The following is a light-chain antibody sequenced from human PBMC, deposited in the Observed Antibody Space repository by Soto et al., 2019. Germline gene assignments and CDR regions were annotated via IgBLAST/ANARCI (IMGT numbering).Light chain of an antibody. CDR1: QNIRSY. Sequence: DIQMTQSPSSLSASVGDRVTITCRACQNIRSYLNWYQQKPGKAPQLLIYATSSLQTGVPSRFSASGSGTDFSLVLSDLQPEDSATYYCQQGYSSRWTSGRGTKVEI. J-gene: IGKJ1*01. CDR2: ATS. V-gene: IGKV1-39*01. CDR3: QQGYSSRWT.